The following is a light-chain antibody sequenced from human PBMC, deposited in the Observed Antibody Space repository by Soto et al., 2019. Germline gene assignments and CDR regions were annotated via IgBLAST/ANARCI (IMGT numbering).Light chain of an antibody. V-gene: IGKV1-5*01. J-gene: IGKJ2*01. CDR2: DAS. CDR1: QSISGW. CDR3: QQYNSYSVNA. Sequence: DIPMTQSPYTLSPSVGDRVSITCRASQSISGWLAWYQQKPGKAPKLLIYDASSLESGVPSRFSGSGAGTEFSRTISRLQPDDFATYYCQQYNSYSVNAFGQGTKLEIK.